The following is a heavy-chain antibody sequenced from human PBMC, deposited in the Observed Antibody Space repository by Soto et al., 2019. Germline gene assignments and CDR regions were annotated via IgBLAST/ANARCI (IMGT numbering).Heavy chain of an antibody. Sequence: LRLSCAASGFTFSSYGMHWVRQAPGKGLEWVAVIWYDGSNKYYADSVKGRFTISRDNSKNTLYLQMNSLRAEDTAVYYCARVHYYDSSGYYLTYYYYGMDVWGQGTTVTVSS. CDR1: GFTFSSYG. V-gene: IGHV3-33*01. CDR3: ARVHYYDSSGYYLTYYYYGMDV. CDR2: IWYDGSNK. D-gene: IGHD3-22*01. J-gene: IGHJ6*02.